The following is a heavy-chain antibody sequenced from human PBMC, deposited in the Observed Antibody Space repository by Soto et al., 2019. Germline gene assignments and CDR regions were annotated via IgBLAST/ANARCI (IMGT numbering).Heavy chain of an antibody. Sequence: GGSLRLSCAASGFTFSSYAMSWVRQAPGKGLEWVSAISGSGGSTYYADSVKGRFTISRDNSKNTLYLQMNSLRAEDTAVYYCARTPNDCSSTSCSSYYFDYWGQGTLVTVSS. CDR2: ISGSGGST. J-gene: IGHJ4*02. V-gene: IGHV3-23*01. CDR1: GFTFSSYA. CDR3: ARTPNDCSSTSCSSYYFDY. D-gene: IGHD2-2*01.